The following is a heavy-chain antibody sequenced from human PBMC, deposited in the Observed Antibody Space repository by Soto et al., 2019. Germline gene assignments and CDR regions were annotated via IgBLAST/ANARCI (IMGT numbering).Heavy chain of an antibody. CDR3: AKDGRPFWSGYRAHFDY. Sequence: PGGSLRLSCAASGFTFSSYGMHWVRQAPGKGLEWVAVISYDGSNKYYADSVKGRFTISRDNSKNTLYLQMNSLRAEDTAVYYCAKDGRPFWSGYRAHFDYWGQGTLVTVSS. V-gene: IGHV3-30*18. J-gene: IGHJ4*02. CDR2: ISYDGSNK. CDR1: GFTFSSYG. D-gene: IGHD3-3*01.